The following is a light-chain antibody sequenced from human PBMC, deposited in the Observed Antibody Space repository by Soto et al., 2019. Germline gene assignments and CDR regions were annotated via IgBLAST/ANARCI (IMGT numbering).Light chain of an antibody. CDR1: QSVSSN. CDR3: QQYGSSPGT. V-gene: IGKV3-20*01. J-gene: IGKJ5*01. CDR2: GAS. Sequence: KKSLATVSVYQGERATLSCRASQSVSSNLAWYQQKPGQAPRLFIYGASTRATGIPDRFSGSGSGTDFTLTISRLEPEDFAVYYCQQYGSSPGTFGQGTRLEI.